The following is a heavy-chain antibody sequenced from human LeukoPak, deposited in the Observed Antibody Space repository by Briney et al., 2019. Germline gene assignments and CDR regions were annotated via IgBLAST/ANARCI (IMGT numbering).Heavy chain of an antibody. CDR3: ARDSSGSNDAFDI. D-gene: IGHD3-22*01. V-gene: IGHV3-23*01. J-gene: IGHJ3*02. CDR1: GFTFSSYA. Sequence: GGSLRLSCAASGFTFSSYAMSWVRQAPGKGLEWVSAISGSGGSTYYADSVKGRFTISRDNSKNTLYLQMNSLRAEDTAVYYCARDSSGSNDAFDIWGQGTMVTVSS. CDR2: ISGSGGST.